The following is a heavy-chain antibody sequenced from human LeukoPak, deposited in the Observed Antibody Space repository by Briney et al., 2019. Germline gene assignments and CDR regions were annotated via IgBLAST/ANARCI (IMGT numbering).Heavy chain of an antibody. V-gene: IGHV4-59*01. Sequence: PSETLSLTCTVSGGSISSYYWSWIRQPPGKGLEWIGYIYYSGSTNYNPSLKSRVTISVDTSKNQFSLKLSSVTAADTAVYYCASTRFGRKDWFDPWGQGTLVTVSS. CDR3: ASTRFGRKDWFDP. CDR2: IYYSGST. D-gene: IGHD3-10*01. J-gene: IGHJ5*02. CDR1: GGSISSYY.